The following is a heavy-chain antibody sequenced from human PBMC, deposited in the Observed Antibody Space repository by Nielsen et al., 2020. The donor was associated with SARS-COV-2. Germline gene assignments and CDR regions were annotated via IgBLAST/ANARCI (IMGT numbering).Heavy chain of an antibody. CDR2: INPSGGST. Sequence: SVKVSCKASGYTFTSYYMHWVRQAPGQGLEWMGIINPSGGSTSYAQKFQGRVTMTRDTSTSTVYMELSSLRSEDTAVYYCARDTAYYYGSGSYSFDYWGQGTLVTVSS. J-gene: IGHJ4*02. CDR1: GYTFTSYY. V-gene: IGHV1-46*01. D-gene: IGHD3-10*01. CDR3: ARDTAYYYGSGSYSFDY.